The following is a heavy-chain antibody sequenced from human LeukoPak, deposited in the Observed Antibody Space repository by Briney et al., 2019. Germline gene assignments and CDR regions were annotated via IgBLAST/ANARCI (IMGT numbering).Heavy chain of an antibody. V-gene: IGHV3-23*01. CDR3: AKDGSWGDYYFYFYIDV. CDR1: GFTFGNSA. CDR2: ISASGHYT. D-gene: IGHD3-16*01. Sequence: GGSLRLSCEVSGFTFGNSAMSWVRQAPGKGLEWISGISASGHYTYTADSLKGRFTISRDNSKNTLYLQMNSLRAEDTALYYCAKDGSWGDYYFYFYIDVWGKGTTVTVSS. J-gene: IGHJ6*03.